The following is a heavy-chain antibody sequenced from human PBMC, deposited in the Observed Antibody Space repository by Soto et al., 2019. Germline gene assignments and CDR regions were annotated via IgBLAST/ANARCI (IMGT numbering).Heavy chain of an antibody. CDR1: GFTFSSYG. V-gene: IGHV3-33*01. CDR3: ARDIARSQYDYGDYDLSDAFDI. J-gene: IGHJ3*02. D-gene: IGHD4-17*01. CDR2: IWYDGSNK. Sequence: QVQLVESGGGVVQPGRSLRLSCAASGFTFSSYGMHWVRQAPGKGLEWVAVIWYDGSNKYYADSVKGRFTISRDNSKNTLYLQMNSLRAEDTAVYYCARDIARSQYDYGDYDLSDAFDIWGQGTMVTVSS.